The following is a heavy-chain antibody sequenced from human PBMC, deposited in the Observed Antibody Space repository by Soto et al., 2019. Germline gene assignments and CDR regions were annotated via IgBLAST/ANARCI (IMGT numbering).Heavy chain of an antibody. Sequence: EVQLVESGGGLVQPGGSLRLSCAASGFTFSSYWMSWVRQAPGKGLEWVANIKQDGSEKYYVDSVKGRFTISRDNAKNSLYLQMNSLRAEDTAVYYCARARADYYDSSGYPLGYWGQGTLVPVSS. D-gene: IGHD3-22*01. CDR3: ARARADYYDSSGYPLGY. V-gene: IGHV3-7*04. CDR1: GFTFSSYW. J-gene: IGHJ4*02. CDR2: IKQDGSEK.